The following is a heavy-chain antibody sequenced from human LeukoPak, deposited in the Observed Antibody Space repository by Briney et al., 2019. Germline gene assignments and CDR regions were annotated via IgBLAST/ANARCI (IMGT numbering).Heavy chain of an antibody. Sequence: ASVKVSCKASGYTFTGYYMHWVRQAPGQGLEWTGWINPNSGGTNYAQKFQGRVTMTRDTSISTAYMELSRLRSDDTAVYYCARQIRATANWFDPWGQGTLVTVSS. CDR3: ARQIRATANWFDP. V-gene: IGHV1-2*02. CDR1: GYTFTGYY. CDR2: INPNSGGT. D-gene: IGHD5-24*01. J-gene: IGHJ5*02.